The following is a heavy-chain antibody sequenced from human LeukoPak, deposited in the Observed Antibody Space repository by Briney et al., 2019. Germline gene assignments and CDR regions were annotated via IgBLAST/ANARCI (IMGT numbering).Heavy chain of an antibody. D-gene: IGHD5-12*01. CDR2: INRDGSST. J-gene: IGHJ4*02. V-gene: IGHV3-74*01. CDR3: ARGSGNEPFDY. CDR1: GFTFSSHW. Sequence: PGGSLRLSGAASGFTFSSHWIHWVRQAPGKGLVWVSGINRDGSSTSYADSVKGRFTISRDNAKNTLYLQMNSLRAEDTAVYYCARGSGNEPFDYWGQGTLVTVSS.